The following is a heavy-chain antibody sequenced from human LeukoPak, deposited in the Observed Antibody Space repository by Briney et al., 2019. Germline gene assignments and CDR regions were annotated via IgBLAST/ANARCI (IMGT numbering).Heavy chain of an antibody. D-gene: IGHD6-6*01. Sequence: ASVKVSCKASGYTFTSYDINWVRQATGQGLEWMGWMNPNSGNTGYAQKFQGRVTITGNTSISTAYMELSSLRSEDTAVYYCARDYSSSSANWLDPWGQGTLVTVSS. CDR2: MNPNSGNT. V-gene: IGHV1-8*03. CDR3: ARDYSSSSANWLDP. J-gene: IGHJ5*02. CDR1: GYTFTSYD.